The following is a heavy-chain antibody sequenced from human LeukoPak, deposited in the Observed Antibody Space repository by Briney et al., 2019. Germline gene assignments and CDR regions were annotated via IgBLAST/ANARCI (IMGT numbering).Heavy chain of an antibody. CDR2: IYYSGST. Sequence: WVRQPPGKGLEWIGSIYYSGSTYYNPSLKSRVTISVDTSKNQFSLKLSSVTAADTAVYYCARGTSSGYVADYWGQGTLVTVSS. J-gene: IGHJ4*02. V-gene: IGHV4-39*07. D-gene: IGHD3-22*01. CDR3: ARGTSSGYVADY.